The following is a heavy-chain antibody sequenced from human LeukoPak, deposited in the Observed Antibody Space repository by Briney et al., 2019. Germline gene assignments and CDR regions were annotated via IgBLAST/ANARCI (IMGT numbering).Heavy chain of an antibody. J-gene: IGHJ4*02. D-gene: IGHD2-21*01. Sequence: PGGSLRLSCAASGFTFSNHAMSWVRQAPGKGLQGVSVISGGGRTTEYADSVKGRFTVSRDNSVNTLSLHMDSLRVEDTAIYYCAKNVVFTRYFDSWGQGTLVTVSS. CDR2: ISGGGRTT. V-gene: IGHV3-23*01. CDR3: AKNVVFTRYFDS. CDR1: GFTFSNHA.